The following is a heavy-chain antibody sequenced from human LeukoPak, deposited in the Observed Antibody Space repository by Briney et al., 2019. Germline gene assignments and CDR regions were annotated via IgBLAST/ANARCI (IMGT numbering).Heavy chain of an antibody. CDR2: ISYDGSNK. D-gene: IGHD3-22*01. CDR1: GFTFSSYG. CDR3: AKDKLPDYYDSMSRNWDAFDI. Sequence: RAGGSLRLSCAASGFTFSSYGMHWVRQAPGKGLEWVAVISYDGSNKYYADSVKGRFTISRDNSKNTLYLQMNSLRAEDTAVYYCAKDKLPDYYDSMSRNWDAFDIWGQGTMVTVSS. J-gene: IGHJ3*02. V-gene: IGHV3-30*18.